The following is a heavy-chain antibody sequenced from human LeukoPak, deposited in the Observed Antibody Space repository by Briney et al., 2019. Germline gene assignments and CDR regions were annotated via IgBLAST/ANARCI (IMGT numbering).Heavy chain of an antibody. CDR3: ARDTSSSFYWFDP. CDR1: GGTFSSYA. CDR2: IIPIFGTA. Sequence: SVKVSCKASGGTFSSYAISWVRQAPGQGLEWMGRIIPIFGTANYAQTFQGRVTITTDESTSTAYMELSSLRSEDTAVYYCARDTSSSFYWFDPWGQGTLVTVSS. D-gene: IGHD6-6*01. V-gene: IGHV1-69*05. J-gene: IGHJ5*02.